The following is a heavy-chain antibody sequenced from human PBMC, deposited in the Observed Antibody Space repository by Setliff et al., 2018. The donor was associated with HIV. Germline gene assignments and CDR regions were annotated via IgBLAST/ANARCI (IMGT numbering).Heavy chain of an antibody. CDR2: ISSSGDQT. CDR3: TADPYYFDS. CDR1: GFSFSTYE. J-gene: IGHJ4*02. D-gene: IGHD2-2*01. V-gene: IGHV3-48*03. Sequence: GGSLRLSCAASGFSFSTYEMNWVRQAPGKGLEWVSYISSSGDQTLYAESVKGRFTISRDNAKNSLYLQMNSLRAEDTAVYYCTADPYYFDSWGQGTLVTVSS.